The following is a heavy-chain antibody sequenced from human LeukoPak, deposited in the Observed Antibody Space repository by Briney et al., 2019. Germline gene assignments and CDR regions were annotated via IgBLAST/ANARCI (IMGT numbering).Heavy chain of an antibody. J-gene: IGHJ6*03. CDR1: GYTFTGYY. V-gene: IGHV1-2*02. Sequence: ASVKVSCKASGYTFTGYYMHWVRQAPGQGLEWMGWINPNSGGTDYAQKFQGRVTMTRDTSISTAYMELSRLRSDDTAVYYCARGAAGYGFYYYMDVWGKGTTVTVSS. CDR2: INPNSGGT. D-gene: IGHD5-12*01. CDR3: ARGAAGYGFYYYMDV.